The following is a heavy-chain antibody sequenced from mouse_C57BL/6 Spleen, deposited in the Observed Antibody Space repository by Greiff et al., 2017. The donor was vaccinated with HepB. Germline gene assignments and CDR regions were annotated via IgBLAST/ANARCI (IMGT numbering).Heavy chain of an antibody. J-gene: IGHJ4*01. Sequence: QVQLQQPGTELVKPGASVKLSCKASGYTFTSYWMHWVKQRPGQGLEWIGNINPSNGGTNYNEKFKSKATLTVDKSSSTAYMQLSSLTSEDSAVYEWARLDYGSSGYYAMDYWGQGTSVTVSS. CDR1: GYTFTSYW. V-gene: IGHV1-53*01. CDR3: ARLDYGSSGYYAMDY. CDR2: INPSNGGT. D-gene: IGHD1-1*01.